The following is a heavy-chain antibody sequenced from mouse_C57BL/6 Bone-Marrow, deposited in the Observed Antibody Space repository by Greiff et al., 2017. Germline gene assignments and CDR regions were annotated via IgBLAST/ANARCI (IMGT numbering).Heavy chain of an antibody. J-gene: IGHJ1*03. CDR1: GYTFTSYW. D-gene: IGHD2-1*01. V-gene: IGHV1-64*01. CDR2: IHPNGGST. CDR3: ARVRGNPRCWYFDV. Sequence: VQLQQPGAELVKPGASVKLSCKASGYTFTSYWMHWVKQRPGQGLEWIGMIHPNGGSTNYNEKFKSKATLTVDKTSSTAYMQLSSLTSEDSAVYYCARVRGNPRCWYFDVWGTGTTVTVSS.